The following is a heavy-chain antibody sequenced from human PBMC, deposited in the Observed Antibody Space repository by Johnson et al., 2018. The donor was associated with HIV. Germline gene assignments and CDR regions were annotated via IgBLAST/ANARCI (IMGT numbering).Heavy chain of an antibody. CDR3: AREPVAGPGRNAFDI. J-gene: IGHJ3*02. CDR2: ISWNGGNT. V-gene: IGHV3-20*04. CDR1: GFTFDDYG. Sequence: VQLVESGGGVVQPGGSLRLSCAASGFTFDDYGMSWVRQAPGKGLEWVSGISWNGGNTDYADSVKGRFTISRDNAKNSLYLHMNSLRAEDTALYFCAREPVAGPGRNAFDIWGQGTMVTVSS. D-gene: IGHD6-19*01.